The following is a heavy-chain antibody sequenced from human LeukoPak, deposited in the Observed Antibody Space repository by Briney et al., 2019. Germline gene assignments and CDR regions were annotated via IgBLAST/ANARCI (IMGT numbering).Heavy chain of an antibody. D-gene: IGHD3-3*01. Sequence: PGGSLRLSCAASGFTFSSYWMHWVRQAPGKGLVWVSRTNSDGSSTRYADSVKGRFTISRDNAKNTLFLQMNGLRAEDTAVYYCARAERRGYDFWSGYYLPDYWGQGTLVTVSS. CDR2: TNSDGSST. CDR3: ARAERRGYDFWSGYYLPDY. V-gene: IGHV3-74*01. J-gene: IGHJ4*02. CDR1: GFTFSSYW.